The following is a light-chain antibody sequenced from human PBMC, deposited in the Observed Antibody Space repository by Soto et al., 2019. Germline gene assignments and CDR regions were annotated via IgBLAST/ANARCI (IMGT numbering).Light chain of an antibody. J-gene: IGKJ4*01. CDR3: PQRSDWPFT. CDR1: QSVGTY. Sequence: EIVLTQSPATLSLSPGERATLSCRASQSVGTYFAWYQQKPGQAPRLLIYDSSNRATGIPARFSGSGSGTDFTLTISSLEPEDFAVYYCPQRSDWPFTFGGGTKVEIK. CDR2: DSS. V-gene: IGKV3-11*01.